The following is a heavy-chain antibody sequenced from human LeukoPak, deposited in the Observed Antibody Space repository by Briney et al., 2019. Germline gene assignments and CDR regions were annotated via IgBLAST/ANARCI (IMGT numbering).Heavy chain of an antibody. CDR1: GFTFSTYA. V-gene: IGHV3-23*01. D-gene: IGHD4-23*01. CDR2: ISGNGVTT. Sequence: VQPGGVLTLSCAASGFTFSTYAMGWVRQAPGEGLRWVSSISGNGVTTYYADSEKGRFTISRDNSKNTLYLQMNCLRAEDTALYYCAKALYDGNTVWGQGTLVTVSS. CDR3: AKALYDGNTV. J-gene: IGHJ4*02.